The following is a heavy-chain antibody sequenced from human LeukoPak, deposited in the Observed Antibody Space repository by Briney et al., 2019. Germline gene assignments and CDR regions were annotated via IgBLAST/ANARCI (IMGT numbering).Heavy chain of an antibody. D-gene: IGHD5-18*01. J-gene: IGHJ4*02. CDR3: AREGYSYGYSDY. CDR1: GGSISSGGYY. CDR2: IYYSGST. Sequence: SQTLSLTCTVSGGSISSGGYYWSWIRQHPRKGLEWIGYIYYSGSTYYNPSLKSRVTISVDTSKNQFSLKLSSVTAADTAVYYCAREGYSYGYSDYWGQGTLVTVSS. V-gene: IGHV4-31*03.